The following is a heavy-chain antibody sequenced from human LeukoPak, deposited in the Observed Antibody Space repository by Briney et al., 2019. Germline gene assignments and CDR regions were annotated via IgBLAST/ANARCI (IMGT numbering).Heavy chain of an antibody. J-gene: IGHJ4*02. Sequence: SETLSLTCTVSGGSISSSTYYWGWVRQPPGKGLEWIGSLFYSGSTYYNPSLKSRVTISVDTSKNQFSLKLSSVTAADTAVYYCARTNPDYYGFWSAPRYFDYWGQGTLVTVSS. CDR2: LFYSGST. CDR1: GGSISSSTYY. V-gene: IGHV4-39*01. CDR3: ARTNPDYYGFWSAPRYFDY. D-gene: IGHD3-3*01.